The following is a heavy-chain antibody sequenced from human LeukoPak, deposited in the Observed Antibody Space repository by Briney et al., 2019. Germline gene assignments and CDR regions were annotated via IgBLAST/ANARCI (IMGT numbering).Heavy chain of an antibody. J-gene: IGHJ4*02. D-gene: IGHD5-12*01. CDR3: GRSREGLYSDRSLDY. CDR2: ISGYNGNT. V-gene: IGHV1-18*01. Sequence: GPSVTVSFKASVYTFSDYGISWVRSAPGQGLEWMGWISGYNGNTNYAQKLQGRVTMTTDTYTRTAYMELRSLKSDDTAVYYCGRSREGLYSDRSLDYWGQGTLVIVSS. CDR1: VYTFSDYG.